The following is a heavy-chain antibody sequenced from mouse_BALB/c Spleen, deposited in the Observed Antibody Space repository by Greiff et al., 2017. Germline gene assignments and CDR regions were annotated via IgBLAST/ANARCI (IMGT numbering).Heavy chain of an antibody. J-gene: IGHJ4*01. D-gene: IGHD2-10*01. Sequence: EVKLMESGGGLVQPGGSLKLSCAASGFTFSSYAMSWVRQTPEKRLEWVASISSGGSTYYPDSVKGRFTISRDNARNILYLQMSSLRSEDTAMYYCARGTAYYGKGMDYWGQGTSVTVSS. CDR3: ARGTAYYGKGMDY. CDR1: GFTFSSYA. CDR2: ISSGGST. V-gene: IGHV5-6-5*01.